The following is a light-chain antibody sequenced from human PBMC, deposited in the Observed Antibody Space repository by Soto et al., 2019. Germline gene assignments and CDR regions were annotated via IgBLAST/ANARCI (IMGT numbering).Light chain of an antibody. CDR3: QVWDIMTDNYV. J-gene: IGLJ1*01. V-gene: IGLV3-21*04. Sequence: SYELTQPPSVSGAPEKTATITCGGNNTGNKRVHWYRQKPGQAPVLLISYDSDRPSGIPERFSGSNSENTATLTISRVEAGDDSDYYCQVWDIMTDNYVFGSGTKLTVL. CDR1: NTGNKR. CDR2: YDS.